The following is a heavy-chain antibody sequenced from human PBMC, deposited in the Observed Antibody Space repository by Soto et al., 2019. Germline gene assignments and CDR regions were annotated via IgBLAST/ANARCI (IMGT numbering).Heavy chain of an antibody. CDR2: IWNDGRNK. J-gene: IGHJ4*02. CDR1: GFTFSIYG. CDR3: ARAVGPFDY. V-gene: IGHV3-33*01. D-gene: IGHD3-16*01. Sequence: QVQWVESGGGVVQPGRSLRLSCAASGFTFSIYGMHWVRQAPDKGLEGVAVIWNDGRNKYYGDSVKGRFTISRDNSKNTLYLQINSLRFEDTAIYYCARAVGPFDYWGQGTLVSVSS.